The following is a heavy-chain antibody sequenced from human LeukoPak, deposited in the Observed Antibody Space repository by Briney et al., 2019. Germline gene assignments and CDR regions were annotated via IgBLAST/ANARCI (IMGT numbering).Heavy chain of an antibody. D-gene: IGHD3-10*01. Sequence: GGSLRLSCAASGFTFSDFYMSWIRQAQGKGPEWVSYIRSTSSYTNYADSVKGRFTISRDNSKNSLYLQMNSLRAEDTAVYYCARDREGIRRGAYYFDYWGQGTLVTVPP. J-gene: IGHJ4*02. V-gene: IGHV3-11*05. CDR1: GFTFSDFY. CDR2: IRSTSSYT. CDR3: ARDREGIRRGAYYFDY.